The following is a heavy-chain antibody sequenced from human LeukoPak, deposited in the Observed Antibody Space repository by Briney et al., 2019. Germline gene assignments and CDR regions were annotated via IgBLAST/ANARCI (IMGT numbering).Heavy chain of an antibody. CDR2: IHSGGNT. D-gene: IGHD2-2*01. J-gene: IGHJ4*02. V-gene: IGHV3-53*01. CDR1: GFTVSTNY. Sequence: PGGSLRLSCGASGFTVSTNYMSWVRQAPGKGLEWVSVIHSGGNTFYADSVKGRFTISRDNSKNTLYLQMNSLRAEDTAVYYCARGDIVVVPTAVGSWDYWGQGTLVTVSS. CDR3: ARGDIVVVPTAVGSWDY.